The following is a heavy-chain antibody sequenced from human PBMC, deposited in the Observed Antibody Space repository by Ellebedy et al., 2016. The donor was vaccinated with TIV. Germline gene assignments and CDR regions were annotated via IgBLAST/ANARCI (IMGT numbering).Heavy chain of an antibody. D-gene: IGHD3-10*01. CDR1: GFTFSSYA. CDR3: ARLLGEMGFYYGMDV. V-gene: IGHV3-23*01. Sequence: GESLKISCAASGFTFSSYAMTWVRQAPGKGPEWVSAISGSGNNTYYADSVKGRFTISRDNSKNTLFLQMNSLRAEDTAVYYCARLLGEMGFYYGMDVWGQGTTVTVSS. J-gene: IGHJ6*02. CDR2: ISGSGNNT.